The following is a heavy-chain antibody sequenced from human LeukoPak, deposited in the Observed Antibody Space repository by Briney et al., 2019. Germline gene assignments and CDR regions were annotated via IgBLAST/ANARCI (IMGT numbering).Heavy chain of an antibody. D-gene: IGHD5-18*01. V-gene: IGHV3-21*01. CDR1: GFTFSSYS. CDR2: ISSSSSYI. J-gene: IGHJ6*03. Sequence: PGGSLRLSCAASGFTFSSYSMSWVRQAPGKGLEWVSSISSSSSYIYYADSVKGRFTISRDNAKNSLYLQMNSLRAEDTAVYYCARDQGYGLYYYYYMDVWGKGTTVTVSS. CDR3: ARDQGYGLYYYYYMDV.